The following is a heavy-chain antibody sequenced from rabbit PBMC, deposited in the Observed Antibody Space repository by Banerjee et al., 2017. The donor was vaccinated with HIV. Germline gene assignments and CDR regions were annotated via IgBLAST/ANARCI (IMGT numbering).Heavy chain of an antibody. J-gene: IGHJ4*01. CDR2: IETGWITYT. V-gene: IGHV1S45*01. CDR1: GFAFSSSYW. Sequence: QEQLEESGGDLVKPEGSLTLTCTASGFAFSSSYWMCWVRQAPGKGLEWIACIETGWITYTYYANWAKGRFTISKTSSTTVTLQLNSLTAADTATYFCARGYYSSAWFYYFNLWGPGTLVTVS. D-gene: IGHD4-1*01. CDR3: ARGYYSSAWFYYFNL.